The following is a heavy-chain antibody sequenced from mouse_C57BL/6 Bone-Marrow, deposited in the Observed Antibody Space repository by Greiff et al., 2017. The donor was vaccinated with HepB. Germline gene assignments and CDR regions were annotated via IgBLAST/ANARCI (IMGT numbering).Heavy chain of an antibody. CDR3: ARVVLRYYFDY. Sequence: EVMVVESGGGLVKPGGSLKLSCAASGFTFSSYAMSWVRQTPEKRLEWVATISDGGSYTYYPDNVKGRVTISSDNAKNNLYLQMSRLKSEDTAMYYCARVVLRYYFDYWGQGTTLTVSS. V-gene: IGHV5-4*03. CDR2: ISDGGSYT. CDR1: GFTFSSYA. J-gene: IGHJ2*01. D-gene: IGHD1-1*01.